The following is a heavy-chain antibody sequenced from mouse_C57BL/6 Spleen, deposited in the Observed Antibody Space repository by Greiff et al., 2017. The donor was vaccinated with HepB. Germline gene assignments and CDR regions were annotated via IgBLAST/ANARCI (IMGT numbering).Heavy chain of an antibody. CDR3: FYDYDGRVAWFAY. D-gene: IGHD2-4*01. J-gene: IGHJ3*01. V-gene: IGHV1-59*01. Sequence: QVQLQQPGAELVRPGTSVKLSCKASGYTFPSYWMHWVKQRPGQGLEWIGVIDPSDSYTNYNQKFKGKATLTVDTSSSTAYMQLSSLTSEDSAVYYCFYDYDGRVAWFAYWGQGTLVTVSA. CDR2: IDPSDSYT. CDR1: GYTFPSYW.